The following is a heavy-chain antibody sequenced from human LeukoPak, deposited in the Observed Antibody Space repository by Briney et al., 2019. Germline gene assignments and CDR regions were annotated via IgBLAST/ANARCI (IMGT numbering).Heavy chain of an antibody. Sequence: SETLSLTCTVPGGSFNSFFWSWVRQPPGKGLEWIGYIYTSGNTYYSPSLKSRVTISLDTSKNQLSLRLISVTAADTAVYYCARRGTWFDPWGQGTLVTVSS. CDR3: ARRGTWFDP. V-gene: IGHV4-4*09. CDR2: IYTSGNT. D-gene: IGHD3-10*01. J-gene: IGHJ5*02. CDR1: GGSFNSFF.